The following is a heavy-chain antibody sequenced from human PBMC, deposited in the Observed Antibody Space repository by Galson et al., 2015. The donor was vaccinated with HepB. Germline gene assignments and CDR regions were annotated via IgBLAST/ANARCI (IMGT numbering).Heavy chain of an antibody. J-gene: IGHJ4*02. Sequence: SVKVSCKASGYSFTIYTIHWVRQAPGHRLEWMGWVRAGNGNTKYSQKFQDRITLTRDTSATTAYMELSSLESEDTAIYYCAGGGKWPQFYYFDSWGRGTLVTVSS. D-gene: IGHD5-24*01. V-gene: IGHV1-3*01. CDR1: GYSFTIYT. CDR2: VRAGNGNT. CDR3: AGGGKWPQFYYFDS.